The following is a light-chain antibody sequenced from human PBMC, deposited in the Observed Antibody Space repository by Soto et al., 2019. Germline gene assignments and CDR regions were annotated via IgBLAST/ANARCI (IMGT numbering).Light chain of an antibody. V-gene: IGKV3-15*01. CDR1: QSVSGN. Sequence: EIVTTQSPATLSVSPGERATLSCRASQSVSGNLAWYQQKPGQAPRLLIYGASTGATGIPARFSGSGSGTEFTLTISSLQSEDFAVYYCQQYNNWPRTFGQGTKVEIK. CDR3: QQYNNWPRT. CDR2: GAS. J-gene: IGKJ1*01.